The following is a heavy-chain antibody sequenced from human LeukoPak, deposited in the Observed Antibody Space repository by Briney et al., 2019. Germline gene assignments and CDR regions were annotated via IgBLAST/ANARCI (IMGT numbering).Heavy chain of an antibody. CDR3: ATTFYDYVWGTYRLVPY. D-gene: IGHD3-16*02. CDR2: ISSSPTNI. CDR1: GFTFSDFT. V-gene: IGHV3-48*04. Sequence: PGGSLRLSCAGSGFTFSDFTMNWVRQAPGKGLEWVSYISSSPTNIYYADSVKGRFTISRDNAKNSLYLQMNSLRAEDTAVYYCATTFYDYVWGTYRLVPYWGLGTLVTVSS. J-gene: IGHJ4*02.